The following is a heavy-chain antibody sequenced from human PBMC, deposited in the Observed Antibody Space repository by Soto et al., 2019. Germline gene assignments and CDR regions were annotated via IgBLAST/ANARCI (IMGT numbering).Heavy chain of an antibody. CDR3: AKDGSHNFDY. D-gene: IGHD1-26*01. CDR2: MSYDGSNE. J-gene: IGHJ4*02. Sequence: PGGSLRLSCAASGFTFSHYAMHWVRQAPGKGLEWVALMSYDGSNEYYADSVKGRFTISRDNSKNTLYLQINSLRVEDTAVYYCAKDGSHNFDYWGQGTLVTVSS. CDR1: GFTFSHYA. V-gene: IGHV3-30*18.